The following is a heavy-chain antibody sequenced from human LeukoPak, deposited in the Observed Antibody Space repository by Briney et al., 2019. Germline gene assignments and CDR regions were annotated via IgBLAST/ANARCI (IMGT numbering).Heavy chain of an antibody. J-gene: IGHJ4*02. Sequence: GGSLRLSCVASGFTFRSYGMHWVRQAPGKGLEWLSLLWYDGSNEYYADSVKGRFTISRDNSKNTLYLQMNSLRAEDTAVYYCAREWDCSSTSCYSRGYFDYWGQGTLVTVSS. CDR1: GFTFRSYG. D-gene: IGHD2-2*01. V-gene: IGHV3-30*02. CDR3: AREWDCSSTSCYSRGYFDY. CDR2: LWYDGSNE.